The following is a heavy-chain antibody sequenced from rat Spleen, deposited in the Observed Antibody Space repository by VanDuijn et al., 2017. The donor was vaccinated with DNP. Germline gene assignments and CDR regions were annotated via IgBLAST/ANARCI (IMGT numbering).Heavy chain of an antibody. Sequence: EVQLVESGGGSVQPGGSLKLSCVGSGFSFSDYYMAWVRQAPTKGLEWVAYIRYDGGSIYYGDSVKGRFTISRDNAKSTLYLQMNSLRYEDMATYYCARHVLPLRVWDYWGQGVMVTVSS. J-gene: IGHJ2*01. CDR2: IRYDGGSI. CDR3: ARHVLPLRVWDY. CDR1: GFSFSDYY. D-gene: IGHD1-4*01. V-gene: IGHV5-22*01.